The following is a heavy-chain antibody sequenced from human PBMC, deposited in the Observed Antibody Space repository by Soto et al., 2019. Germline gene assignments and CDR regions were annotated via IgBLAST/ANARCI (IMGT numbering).Heavy chain of an antibody. V-gene: IGHV4-31*03. CDR3: ARDRASHPEGSSYWFDP. J-gene: IGHJ5*02. D-gene: IGHD6-6*01. CDR2: IYYSGST. Sequence: PSETLSLTCTVSGGSISSGGYYWSWIRQHPGKGLEWIGYIYYSGSTYYNPSLKSRVTISVDTSKNQFSLKLSSVTAADTAVYYCARDRASHPEGSSYWFDPWGQGTLVTVSS. CDR1: GGSISSGGYY.